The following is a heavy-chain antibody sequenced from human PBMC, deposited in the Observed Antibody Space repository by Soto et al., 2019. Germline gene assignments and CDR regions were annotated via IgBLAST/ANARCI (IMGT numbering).Heavy chain of an antibody. J-gene: IGHJ4*02. Sequence: SETLSLTCTVSGGSISSSSYYWGWIRQPPGKGLEWIGSIYYSGSTYYNPSLKSRVTISVDTSKNQFSLKLSSVTAADTAVYYCARQITMIVVVNYFDYWGQGTLVTVSS. CDR2: IYYSGST. CDR3: ARQITMIVVVNYFDY. V-gene: IGHV4-39*01. D-gene: IGHD3-22*01. CDR1: GGSISSSSYY.